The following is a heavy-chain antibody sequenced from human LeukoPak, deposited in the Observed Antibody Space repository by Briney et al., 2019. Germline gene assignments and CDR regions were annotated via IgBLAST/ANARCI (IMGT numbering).Heavy chain of an antibody. CDR3: AKGGKWDVTPFDY. CDR2: ITTGDGNT. Sequence: GGSLRLSCKASGFTFSSYTMTWVRQAPGKGLKWVSTITTGDGNTYYADSVKGRFTVSRDDSKNTLYLQMNSLRAEDTAVYYCAKGGKWDVTPFDYWGQGTLVTVSS. V-gene: IGHV3-23*01. J-gene: IGHJ4*02. CDR1: GFTFSSYT. D-gene: IGHD1-26*01.